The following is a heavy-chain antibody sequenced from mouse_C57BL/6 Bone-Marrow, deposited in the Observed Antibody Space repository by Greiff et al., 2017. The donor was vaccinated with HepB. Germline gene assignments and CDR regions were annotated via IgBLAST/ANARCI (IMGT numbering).Heavy chain of an antibody. Sequence: QVQLQQSGAELVKPGASVKLSCKASGYTFTSYWMHWVKQRPGQGLEWIGMIHPNSGSTNYNEKFKSKATLTVDKSSSTAYMQLSSLTSEDSAVYYCARCGYYAMDYWGQGTSVTVSS. CDR3: ARCGYYAMDY. V-gene: IGHV1-64*01. CDR1: GYTFTSYW. J-gene: IGHJ4*01. CDR2: IHPNSGST.